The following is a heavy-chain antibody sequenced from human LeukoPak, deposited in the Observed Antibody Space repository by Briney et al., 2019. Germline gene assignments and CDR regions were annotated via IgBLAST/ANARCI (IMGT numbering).Heavy chain of an antibody. V-gene: IGHV1-69*04. CDR3: ARASPSSWSIDY. CDR2: IIPILGIA. J-gene: IGHJ4*02. Sequence: ASVKVSCKASGGTFSSYAISWVRQAPGQGLEWMGRIIPILGIANYAQKFQGRVTITADKSTSTAYMELSSLRSEDTAVYCCARASPSSWSIDYWGQGTLVTVSS. D-gene: IGHD6-13*01. CDR1: GGTFSSYA.